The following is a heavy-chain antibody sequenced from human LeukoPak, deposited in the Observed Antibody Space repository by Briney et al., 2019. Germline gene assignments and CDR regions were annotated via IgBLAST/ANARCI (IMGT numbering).Heavy chain of an antibody. CDR2: ISWNSGSI. V-gene: IGHV3-9*03. Sequence: PGRSLRLSCAASGFTFDDYAMHWVRHAPGKGLEWVSGISWNSGSIGYADSVKGRFTISRDNAKNSLYLQMNSLRAEDMALYYCAKGAVEQSGAFDIWGQGTMVTVSS. CDR1: GFTFDDYA. J-gene: IGHJ3*02. D-gene: IGHD1/OR15-1a*01. CDR3: AKGAVEQSGAFDI.